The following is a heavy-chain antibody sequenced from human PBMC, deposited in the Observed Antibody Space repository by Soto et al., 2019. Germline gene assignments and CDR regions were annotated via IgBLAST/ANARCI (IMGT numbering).Heavy chain of an antibody. CDR2: ISGSGGST. V-gene: IGHV3-23*01. CDR1: GFTFSSYA. Sequence: EVQLLESGGGLVQPGGYLRLSCADSGFTFSSYAMSWVRQAPGKGLEWVSAISGSGGSTYYADSVRGRFTISRDNSSKTQYLQMNRLVAEDTAVYCCAKGVVVPAAISRFDYWGQGTLVTVSS. J-gene: IGHJ4*02. CDR3: AKGVVVPAAISRFDY. D-gene: IGHD2-2*01.